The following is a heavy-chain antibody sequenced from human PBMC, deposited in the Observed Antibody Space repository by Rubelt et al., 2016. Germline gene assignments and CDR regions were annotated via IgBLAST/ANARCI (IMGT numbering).Heavy chain of an antibody. D-gene: IGHD4-23*01. CDR3: AREQAPNGGNSDY. V-gene: IGHV3-21*05. J-gene: IGHJ4*02. Sequence: EVQLVESGGGLVKPGGSLRLSCAASGFTFSSYSMNWVRQAPGKGLEWVSYISSSSSTIYYADSVKGRFTISRDNAKNSLYLQMNSLRAEDTAVYYCAREQAPNGGNSDYWGQGTLVTVSS. CDR2: ISSSSSTI. CDR1: GFTFSSYS.